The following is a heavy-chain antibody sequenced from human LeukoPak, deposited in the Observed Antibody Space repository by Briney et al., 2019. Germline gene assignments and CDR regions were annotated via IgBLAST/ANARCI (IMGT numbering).Heavy chain of an antibody. Sequence: SPRLSPTRTVAAGSVNMGEYCWARIRRRPGKELEWFGRVLYPGNTYYRTPHRSRVAISIDMSKNQFSLNLSSVTAADTAVYYCARLREQLVRRGGYYYYMDVWGKGTTVTVSS. J-gene: IGHJ6*03. D-gene: IGHD6-6*01. CDR2: VLYPGNT. V-gene: IGHV4-39*07. CDR1: AGSVNMGEYC. CDR3: ARLREQLVRRGGYYYYMDV.